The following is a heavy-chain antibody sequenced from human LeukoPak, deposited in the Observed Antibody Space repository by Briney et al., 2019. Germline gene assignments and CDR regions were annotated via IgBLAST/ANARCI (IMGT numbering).Heavy chain of an antibody. J-gene: IGHJ3*01. CDR1: GFTFSSYA. CDR3: ARQQLLGSSAFDV. D-gene: IGHD6-19*01. CDR2: MSDSSYYI. Sequence: GGSLRLSCAASGFTFSSYAMHWVRQAPGKGLEWVSSMSDSSYYIYYADSVKGRFTISRDNAKNSVFLQMNSLRVEDTAVYYCARQQLLGSSAFDVWGQGTMVTVSS. V-gene: IGHV3-21*01.